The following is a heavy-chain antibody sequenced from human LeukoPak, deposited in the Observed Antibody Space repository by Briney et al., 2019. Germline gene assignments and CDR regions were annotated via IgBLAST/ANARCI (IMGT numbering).Heavy chain of an antibody. CDR1: GFTFSSYG. CDR2: ISYDGSNK. V-gene: IGHV3-30*18. Sequence: GGSLRLSCAASGFTFSSYGMHWVRQALGKGLEWVAVISYDGSNKYYADSVKGRFTISRGNSKNTLYLQMNSLRAEDTAVYYCAKDRRAYSSGAPFDYWGQGTPVTVSS. J-gene: IGHJ4*02. CDR3: AKDRRAYSSGAPFDY. D-gene: IGHD6-19*01.